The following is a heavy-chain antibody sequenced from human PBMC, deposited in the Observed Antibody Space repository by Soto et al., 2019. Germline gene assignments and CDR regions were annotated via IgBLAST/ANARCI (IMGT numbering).Heavy chain of an antibody. Sequence: ASVKVSCKASGYTFTGYYMHWVRQAPGQGLEWMGWINPNSGGTNYAQKFQGWVTMTRDTSISTAYMELSRLRSDDTAVYYCARGVRIGVAAAGPSMGRFEYWGKGSMVLVSS. D-gene: IGHD6-13*01. CDR2: INPNSGGT. CDR3: ARGVRIGVAAAGPSMGRFEY. V-gene: IGHV1-2*04. J-gene: IGHJ4*02. CDR1: GYTFTGYY.